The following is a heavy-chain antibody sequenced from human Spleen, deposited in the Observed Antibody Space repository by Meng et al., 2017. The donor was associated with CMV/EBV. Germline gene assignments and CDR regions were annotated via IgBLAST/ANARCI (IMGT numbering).Heavy chain of an antibody. CDR2: INPSGGST. CDR1: GYTFTSYY. J-gene: IGHJ4*02. Sequence: KASGYTFTSYYMHWVRQAPGQGLEWMGLINPSGGSTSYAQKFQGRVTMPRDTSTSTVYMELSSLRSEDTAVYYCAGSAPHFGVANDYWGQGTLVTVSS. CDR3: AGSAPHFGVANDY. V-gene: IGHV1-46*01. D-gene: IGHD3-3*01.